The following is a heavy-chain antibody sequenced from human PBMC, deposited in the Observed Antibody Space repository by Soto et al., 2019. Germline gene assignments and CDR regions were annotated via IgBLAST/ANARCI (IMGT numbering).Heavy chain of an antibody. D-gene: IGHD6-13*01. Sequence: EVQLLESGGGLVQPGGSLRLSCAASGFIFTNYAMTWVRQAPGKGLEWVSSISGSGGSVYYADSVKGRFTISRDNSENTLYLQMSSLRADDAAVYYCAKDPVVSSTSSWFYFDYWGRGTLVTVSS. V-gene: IGHV3-23*01. CDR2: ISGSGGSV. J-gene: IGHJ4*02. CDR1: GFIFTNYA. CDR3: AKDPVVSSTSSWFYFDY.